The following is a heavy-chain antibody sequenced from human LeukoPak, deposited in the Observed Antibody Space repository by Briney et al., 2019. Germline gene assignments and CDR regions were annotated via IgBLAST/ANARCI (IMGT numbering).Heavy chain of an antibody. CDR2: ISYDGSNK. D-gene: IGHD6-13*01. CDR1: GFTFSNYV. V-gene: IGHV3-30-3*01. J-gene: IGHJ6*02. Sequence: GGSLRLSCATSGFTFSNYVMSWVRQAPGKGLEWVAVISYDGSNKYYADSVKGRFTISRENSKNTLYLQMNSLRAEDTAVYYCARDRRIAAAVYYYYGMDVWGQGTTVTVSS. CDR3: ARDRRIAAAVYYYYGMDV.